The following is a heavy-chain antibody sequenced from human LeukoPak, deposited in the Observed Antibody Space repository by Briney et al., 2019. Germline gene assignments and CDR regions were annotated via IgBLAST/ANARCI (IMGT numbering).Heavy chain of an antibody. J-gene: IGHJ4*02. CDR1: GFTFSSYN. D-gene: IGHD3-22*01. Sequence: SGGSLRLSCAASGFTFSSYNMSWVRQAPGKGLEWVSVIYSGGSTYYADSVKGRFTISRDNSKNTLYLQMNSLRAEDTAVYYCARDSPYGYYDYWGQGTLVTVSS. V-gene: IGHV3-53*01. CDR2: IYSGGST. CDR3: ARDSPYGYYDY.